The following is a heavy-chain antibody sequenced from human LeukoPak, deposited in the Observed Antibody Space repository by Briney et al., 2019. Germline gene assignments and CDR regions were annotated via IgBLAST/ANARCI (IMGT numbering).Heavy chain of an antibody. V-gene: IGHV3-30*04. CDR2: ISSDGSYK. J-gene: IGHJ4*02. CDR1: GFIFSNYA. Sequence: GRSLRLACAASGFIFSNYAMRWVRQAPGKGLEWMAVISSDGSYKYYADSVKGRFTISRDNSKNTLFMQMNSLRAEDTAVYYCSRGRSWYYDADYWGQGSLVTVSS. CDR3: SRGRSWYYDADY. D-gene: IGHD3-22*01.